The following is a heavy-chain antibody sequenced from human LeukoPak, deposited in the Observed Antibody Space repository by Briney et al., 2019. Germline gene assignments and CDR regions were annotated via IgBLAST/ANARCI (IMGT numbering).Heavy chain of an antibody. J-gene: IGHJ4*02. CDR3: TRARLGRIAEWDY. D-gene: IGHD6-13*01. V-gene: IGHV3-49*04. Sequence: GGSLRLSCTASGFTFGDYAMSWVRQAPGKGLEWVGFIRSKAYGGTTEYAASVKGRFTISRDDSKSIAYLQMNSLKTEDTAVYYCTRARLGRIAEWDYWGQGTLVTVSS. CDR1: GFTFGDYA. CDR2: IRSKAYGGTT.